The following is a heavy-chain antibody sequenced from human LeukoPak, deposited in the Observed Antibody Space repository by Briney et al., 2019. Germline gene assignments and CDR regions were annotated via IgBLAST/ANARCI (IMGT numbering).Heavy chain of an antibody. CDR2: IXPGDSDT. D-gene: IGHD3-22*01. V-gene: IGHV5-51*01. CDR1: GYSXXSYW. Sequence: GESLKISCKGSGYSXXSYWIGWVRQMXXXXXXWMGIIXPGDSDTRYRPSFQGQVTISADKSISTAYLQWSSLKASDTAMYYCARHPRPYDSSGYYYFDYWGQGTLVTVSS. J-gene: IGHJ4*02. CDR3: ARHPRPYDSSGYYYFDY.